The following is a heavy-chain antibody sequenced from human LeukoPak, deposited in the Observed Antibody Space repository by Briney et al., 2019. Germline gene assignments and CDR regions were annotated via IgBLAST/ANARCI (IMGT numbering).Heavy chain of an antibody. CDR2: IYYSGST. CDR1: GGSISSSSYY. CDR3: ARRPTRTIFGVAREGNWFDP. Sequence: PSETLSLTCTVSGGSISSSSYYWGWIRHPPGKGLEWFGSIYYSGSTYYNPSLKSRITISVDTSKNQFSLKLSSATAADTAVYYCARRPTRTIFGVAREGNWFDPWGQGTLVTVSS. V-gene: IGHV4-39*01. J-gene: IGHJ5*02. D-gene: IGHD3-3*01.